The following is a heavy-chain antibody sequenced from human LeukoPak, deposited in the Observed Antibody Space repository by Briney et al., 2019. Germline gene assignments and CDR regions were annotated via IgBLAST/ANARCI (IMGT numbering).Heavy chain of an antibody. CDR2: VYYSGST. CDR1: GGSISSTNYS. CDR3: ARDSGSYFYYYGMDV. Sequence: PLETLSLTCTVSGGSISSTNYSGGWIRQPPGKGLEWIGSVYYSGSTYYNPSLMSRVTISVDTSKNQFSLKLRSVTAADTAVYYCARDSGSYFYYYGMDVWGQGTTVTVSS. D-gene: IGHD1-26*01. V-gene: IGHV4-39*07. J-gene: IGHJ6*02.